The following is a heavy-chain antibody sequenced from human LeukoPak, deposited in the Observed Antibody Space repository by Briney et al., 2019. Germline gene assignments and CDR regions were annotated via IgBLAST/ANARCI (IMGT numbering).Heavy chain of an antibody. CDR1: GFTFSDYY. CDR2: ISSSGSTI. D-gene: IGHD3-22*01. CDR3: ARLYQHDSSTYRPADY. V-gene: IGHV3-11*04. Sequence: GGSLRLSCAASGFTFSDYYMSWIRQAPGKGLEWVSYISSSGSTIYYADSVKGRFTISRDNAKNSLYLQMNSLRAEDTAVYYCARLYQHDSSTYRPADYWGQGPLVSVSS. J-gene: IGHJ4*02.